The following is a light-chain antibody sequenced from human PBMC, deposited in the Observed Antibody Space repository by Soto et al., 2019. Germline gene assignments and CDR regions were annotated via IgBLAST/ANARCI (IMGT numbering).Light chain of an antibody. Sequence: QSVLTQPRSVSGSPGQSVTISCTGTSSDVGAYNYVSWYQQHPGKAPELMIYDVSKRPSGVPDRFSGSKSGNTASLTISGLQAEDEADYHCCSYAGTYTYVFGTGTKATVL. V-gene: IGLV2-11*01. CDR1: SSDVGAYNY. CDR2: DVS. CDR3: CSYAGTYTYV. J-gene: IGLJ1*01.